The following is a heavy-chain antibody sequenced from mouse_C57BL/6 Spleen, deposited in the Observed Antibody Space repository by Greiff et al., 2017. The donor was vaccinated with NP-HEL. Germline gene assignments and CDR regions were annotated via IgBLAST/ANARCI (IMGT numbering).Heavy chain of an antibody. D-gene: IGHD1-1*01. V-gene: IGHV1-72*01. Sequence: QVQLKESGAELVKPGASVKLSCKASGYTFTSYWMHWVKQRHGRGLEWIGRIDPNSGGTKYNEKFKSKATLTVDKPSSTAYMQLSSLTSEDSAVFYCSRTPTTSVVATYLYFYVWGTGTTVTVAS. CDR1: GYTFTSYW. CDR2: IDPNSGGT. CDR3: SRTPTTSVVATYLYFYV. J-gene: IGHJ1*03.